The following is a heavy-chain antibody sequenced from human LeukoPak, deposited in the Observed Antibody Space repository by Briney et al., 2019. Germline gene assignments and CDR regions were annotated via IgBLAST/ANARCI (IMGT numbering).Heavy chain of an antibody. Sequence: GGSLRLSCAASGFTFSSYAMSWVRQAPGKGLEWVSAISGSGGSTYYADSVKGRFTISRDNSKSTLYLQMNSLRAEDTAVYYCAKDSITMVRGVDHWYFDYWGQGTLVTVSS. CDR2: ISGSGGST. CDR3: AKDSITMVRGVDHWYFDY. CDR1: GFTFSSYA. V-gene: IGHV3-23*01. D-gene: IGHD3-10*01. J-gene: IGHJ4*02.